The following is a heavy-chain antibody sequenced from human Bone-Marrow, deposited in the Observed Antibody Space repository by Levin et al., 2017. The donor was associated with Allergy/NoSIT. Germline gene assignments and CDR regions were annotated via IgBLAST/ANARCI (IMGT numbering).Heavy chain of an antibody. J-gene: IGHJ3*02. D-gene: IGHD2-2*01. CDR3: AREGGYGYCSSTSCSPGGDAFDI. Sequence: PGGSLRLSCAVYGGSFSGYYWSWIRQPPGKGLEWIGEINHSGSTNYNPSLKSRVTISVDTSKNQFSLKLSSVTAADTAVYYCAREGGYGYCSSTSCSPGGDAFDIWGQGTMVTVSS. CDR1: GGSFSGYY. V-gene: IGHV4-34*01. CDR2: INHSGST.